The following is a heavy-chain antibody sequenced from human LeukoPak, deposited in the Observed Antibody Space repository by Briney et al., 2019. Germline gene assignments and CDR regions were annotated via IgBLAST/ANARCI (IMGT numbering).Heavy chain of an antibody. J-gene: IGHJ3*02. CDR1: GGSISSGSYY. Sequence: SQTLSLTCTVSGGSISSGSYYWSWIRQPPGKGLEWIGEISQSGSTNYNPSLKSRVNISLDTSENQFSLKLSSVTAADTAVYYCARALGAFDIWGQGTMVTVSS. CDR2: ISQSGST. V-gene: IGHV4-39*07. CDR3: ARALGAFDI.